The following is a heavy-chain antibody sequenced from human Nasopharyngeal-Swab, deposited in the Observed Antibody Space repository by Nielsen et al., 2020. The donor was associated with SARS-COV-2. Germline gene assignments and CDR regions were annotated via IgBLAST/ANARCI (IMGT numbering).Heavy chain of an antibody. CDR2: IKTNREGAET. V-gene: IGHV3-15*01. CDR1: GFTFSNAW. CDR3: TSRVVTTNDN. Sequence: GESLKISCAASGFTFSNAWMNWVRQAPGKGLEWLGRIKTNREGAETESAAPVRGRFTISRDDSKNMLYLQMNRLKTEDTAVYYCTSRVVTTNDNWGQGILVTVSS. J-gene: IGHJ4*02. D-gene: IGHD2-21*02.